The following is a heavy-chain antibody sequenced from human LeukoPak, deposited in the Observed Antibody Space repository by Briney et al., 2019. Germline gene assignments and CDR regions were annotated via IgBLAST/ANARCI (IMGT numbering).Heavy chain of an antibody. CDR1: GGSISSGDYY. D-gene: IGHD3-10*01. J-gene: IGHJ4*02. CDR3: ARGPYQLLWFGEPFDY. V-gene: IGHV4-30-4*01. Sequence: PSETLSLTCTVSGGSISSGDYYWSWIRQPPGKGLEWIGYIYYSGSTYYNPSLKSRVTISVDTSKNQFSLELSSVTAADTAVYYCARGPYQLLWFGEPFDYWGQGTLVTVSS. CDR2: IYYSGST.